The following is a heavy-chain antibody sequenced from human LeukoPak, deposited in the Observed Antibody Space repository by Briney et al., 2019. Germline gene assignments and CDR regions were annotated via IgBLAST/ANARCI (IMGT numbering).Heavy chain of an antibody. Sequence: PSETLSLTCTVSGGSIRSSYYYWGWIRQPPGKGLEWIGSIYDSGSTYYNPSLKSRVTISVDTSKNQFSLKLSSVTAADTAVYYCARGNGDYVPAPPLDYWGQGTLVTVSS. V-gene: IGHV4-39*01. D-gene: IGHD4-17*01. J-gene: IGHJ4*02. CDR1: GGSIRSSYYY. CDR3: ARGNGDYVPAPPLDY. CDR2: IYDSGST.